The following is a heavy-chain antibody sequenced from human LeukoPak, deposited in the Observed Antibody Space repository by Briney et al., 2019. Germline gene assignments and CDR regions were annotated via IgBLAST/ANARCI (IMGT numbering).Heavy chain of an antibody. V-gene: IGHV3-66*01. D-gene: IGHD6-13*01. CDR2: IYSGGST. CDR1: GFTVSSNY. CDR3: ARDKYSSSWYQSWFDP. J-gene: IGHJ5*02. Sequence: GGSLRLSCAASGFTVSSNYMSWVRQAPGKGLEWVSVIYSGGSTYYADSVKGRFTISRDNSKNTLYLQMNSLRAEDTAVYYCARDKYSSSWYQSWFDPWGQGTLVTVSS.